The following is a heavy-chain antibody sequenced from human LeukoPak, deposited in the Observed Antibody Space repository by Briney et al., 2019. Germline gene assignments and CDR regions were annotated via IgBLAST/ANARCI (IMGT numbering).Heavy chain of an antibody. CDR3: TTIFGVVALFDY. D-gene: IGHD3-3*01. V-gene: IGHV3-30*02. CDR1: GFTYSSYG. J-gene: IGHJ4*02. Sequence: GGSLRLSCAASGFTYSSYGMHWVRQAPGKGLEWVAFIRYDGSNKYYADSVKGRFTISRDNSKNTLYLQMNSLRAEDTAVYYCTTIFGVVALFDYWGQGTLVTVSS. CDR2: IRYDGSNK.